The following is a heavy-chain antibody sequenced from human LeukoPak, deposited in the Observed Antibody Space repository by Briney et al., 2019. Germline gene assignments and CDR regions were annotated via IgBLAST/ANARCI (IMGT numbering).Heavy chain of an antibody. CDR1: GFTFSSYG. Sequence: PGGSLRPSCAASGFTFSSYGMHWVRQAPGKGLEWVAVIWYDGSNKYYVDSVKGRFTISRDNSKNTLYLQMNSLRAEDTAVYYCARDSPKYYDYVWGSYLPFDYWGQGTLVTVSS. CDR3: ARDSPKYYDYVWGSYLPFDY. CDR2: IWYDGSNK. V-gene: IGHV3-33*08. J-gene: IGHJ4*02. D-gene: IGHD3-16*01.